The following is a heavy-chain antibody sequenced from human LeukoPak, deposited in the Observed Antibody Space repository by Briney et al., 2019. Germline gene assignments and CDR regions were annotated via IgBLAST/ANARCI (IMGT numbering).Heavy chain of an antibody. D-gene: IGHD6-19*01. Sequence: ASVKVSCKASGYTFTGYYMHWVRQAPGQGLEWMGWINPNSGGTNYAQKFRGRVTMTRDTSISTAYMELSRLRSDDTAVYYCARDSSGWSRGFDPWGQGTLVTVSS. J-gene: IGHJ5*02. CDR3: ARDSSGWSRGFDP. CDR2: INPNSGGT. CDR1: GYTFTGYY. V-gene: IGHV1-2*02.